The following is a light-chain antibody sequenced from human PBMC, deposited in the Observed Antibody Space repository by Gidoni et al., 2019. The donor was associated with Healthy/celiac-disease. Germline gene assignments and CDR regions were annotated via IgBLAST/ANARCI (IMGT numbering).Light chain of an antibody. CDR3: QQYNNWPLS. Sequence: EIVMTQSPATLSVSPGERATLSCRASQSVSNNLAWYQQKPGQAPRLLLYGASTRATGIPARFSGSGSGTEFTLTISSLQSEDFAVYYCQQYNNWPLSFGQGTNLEIK. V-gene: IGKV3-15*01. CDR2: GAS. CDR1: QSVSNN. J-gene: IGKJ2*01.